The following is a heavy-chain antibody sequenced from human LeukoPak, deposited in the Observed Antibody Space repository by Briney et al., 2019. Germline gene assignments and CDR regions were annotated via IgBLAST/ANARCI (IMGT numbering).Heavy chain of an antibody. J-gene: IGHJ6*04. CDR2: ISYDGSNK. CDR3: AKEVTMVRGPLMDV. D-gene: IGHD3-10*01. V-gene: IGHV3-30*18. CDR1: GFTFSSYG. Sequence: AGGSLRLSCAASGFTFSSYGMHWVRQAPGKGLEWVAVISYDGSNKYYADSVKGRFTISRDNSKNTLYLQMNSLRAEDTAVYYCAKEVTMVRGPLMDVWGKGTTVTVSS.